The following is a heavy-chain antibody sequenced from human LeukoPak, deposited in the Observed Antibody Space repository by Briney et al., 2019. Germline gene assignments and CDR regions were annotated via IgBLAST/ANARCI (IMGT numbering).Heavy chain of an antibody. J-gene: IGHJ4*02. CDR3: ARVKGEYCSGGSCPLDY. CDR2: INHSGST. V-gene: IGHV4-34*01. CDR1: GGSFSGYY. D-gene: IGHD2-15*01. Sequence: SSETLSLTCAVYGGSFSGYYWSWIRQPPGKGLEWLGEINHSGSTNYNPSLKSRVTISVDTSKNQFSLKLSSVTAADTAVYYCARVKGEYCSGGSCPLDYWGQGTLVTVSS.